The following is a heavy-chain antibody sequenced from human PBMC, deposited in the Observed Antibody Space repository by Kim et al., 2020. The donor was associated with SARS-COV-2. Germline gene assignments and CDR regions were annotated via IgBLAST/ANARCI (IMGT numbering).Heavy chain of an antibody. CDR3: TTDLGEWELPDDAFDI. V-gene: IGHV3-15*01. J-gene: IGHJ3*02. CDR2: IKSKTDGGTT. D-gene: IGHD1-26*01. CDR1: GFTFSNAW. Sequence: GGSLRLSCAASGFTFSNAWMSWVRQAPGKGLEWVGRIKSKTDGGTTDYAAPVKGRFTISRDDSKNTLYLQMNSLKTEDTAVYYCTTDLGEWELPDDAFDIWGQGTMVTVSS.